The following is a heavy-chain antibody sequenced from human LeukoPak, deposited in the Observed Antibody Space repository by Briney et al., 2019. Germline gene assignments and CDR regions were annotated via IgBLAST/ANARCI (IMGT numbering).Heavy chain of an antibody. Sequence: SVKVSCKASGGTFSSYAISWVRQAPGQGLEWMGRIIPIFGTANYAQKFQGRVTITTDESTSTAYVELSSLRSEDTAVYYCARGLGDDILTGYYNLDYWGQGTLVTVSS. V-gene: IGHV1-69*05. J-gene: IGHJ4*02. CDR2: IIPIFGTA. D-gene: IGHD3-9*01. CDR3: ARGLGDDILTGYYNLDY. CDR1: GGTFSSYA.